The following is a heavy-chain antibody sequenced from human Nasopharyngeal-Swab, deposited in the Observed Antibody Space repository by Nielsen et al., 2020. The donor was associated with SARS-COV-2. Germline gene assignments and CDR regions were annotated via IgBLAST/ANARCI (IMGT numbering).Heavy chain of an antibody. D-gene: IGHD3-10*01. J-gene: IGHJ4*02. CDR2: IYHGGST. CDR3: ARGKDFGEYYFDY. Sequence: SETLSLTCVVPGGSISSADYSWNWIRQSPGRGLEWIGDIYHGGSTSYNPSLKSRVTISVDRSKSHFSLKMTSVTAADTAVYFCARGKDFGEYYFDYWGQGTLVTVSS. V-gene: IGHV4-30-2*06. CDR1: GGSISSADYS.